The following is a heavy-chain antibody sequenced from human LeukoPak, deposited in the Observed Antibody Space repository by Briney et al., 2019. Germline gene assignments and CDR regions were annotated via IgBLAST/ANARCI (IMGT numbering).Heavy chain of an antibody. CDR3: ARVPAAYCGGDCYSGFDY. V-gene: IGHV1-18*01. CDR1: GYTFTSYG. J-gene: IGHJ4*02. Sequence: ASVEVSCKASGYTFTSYGISWVRQAPGQGLEWMGWISAYNGNTNYAQKLQGRVTMTTDTSTSTAYMELRSLRSDDTAVYYCARVPAAYCGGDCYSGFDYWGQGTLVTVSS. D-gene: IGHD2-21*02. CDR2: ISAYNGNT.